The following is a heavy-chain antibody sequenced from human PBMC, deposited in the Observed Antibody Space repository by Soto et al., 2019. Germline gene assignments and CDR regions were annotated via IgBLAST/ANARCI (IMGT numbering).Heavy chain of an antibody. CDR2: VSYTGST. J-gene: IGHJ4*02. CDR3: TRGDY. CDR1: GESITSLGYY. V-gene: IGHV4-31*03. Sequence: QVHLQESGPGLVKPSQTLSLACSVSGESITSLGYYWTWVRQPPGKGLEWIGFVSYTGSTFYNSAPRRRVTISRHTSQNQFFLAVKSVTVADTATYFCTRGDYWGQGVLVSVSS.